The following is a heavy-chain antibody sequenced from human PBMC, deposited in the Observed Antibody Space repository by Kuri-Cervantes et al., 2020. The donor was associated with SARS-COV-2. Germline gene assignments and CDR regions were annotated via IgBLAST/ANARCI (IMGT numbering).Heavy chain of an antibody. CDR1: GFTFSDYY. V-gene: IGHV3-33*06. J-gene: IGHJ6*02. D-gene: IGHD4-23*01. CDR2: IWYDGSNK. CDR3: AKERLKRSLTYGWEVTREYYYGMDV. Sequence: GGSLRLSCAVSGFTFSDYYMHWVRQAPGKGLDWVALIWYDGSNKYYVDSVKGRFTISRDNSKNTLYLQMNGLRAEDTAVYYCAKERLKRSLTYGWEVTREYYYGMDVWGQGTTVTVSS.